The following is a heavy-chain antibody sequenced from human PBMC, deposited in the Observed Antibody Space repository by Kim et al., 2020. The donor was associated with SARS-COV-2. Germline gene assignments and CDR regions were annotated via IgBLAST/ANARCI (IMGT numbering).Heavy chain of an antibody. CDR2: INAGNGNT. V-gene: IGHV1-3*01. Sequence: ASVKVSCKASGYTFTSYAMHWVHQAPGQRLEWMGWINAGNGNTKYSQKFQGRVTITRDTSASTAYMELSSLRSEDTAVYYCARDGDGRANYYGSGSLDYWGQGTLVTVSS. CDR3: ARDGDGRANYYGSGSLDY. CDR1: GYTFTSYA. D-gene: IGHD3-10*01. J-gene: IGHJ4*02.